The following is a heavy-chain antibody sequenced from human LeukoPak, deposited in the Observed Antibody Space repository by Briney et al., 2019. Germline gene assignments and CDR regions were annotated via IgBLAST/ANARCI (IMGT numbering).Heavy chain of an antibody. CDR1: GFTFDYYA. CDR2: ISWNSGSI. J-gene: IGHJ4*02. V-gene: IGHV3-9*01. D-gene: IGHD3-10*01. CDR3: AKAPGITMVRGPGDYFDY. Sequence: GGSLRLSCAASGFTFDYYAMHWGRQAPGKGLEWVSGISWNSGSIGYADSVKGRFTISRDNAHNSLYLQMNSLRAEDTALYYCAKAPGITMVRGPGDYFDYWGQGTLVTVSS.